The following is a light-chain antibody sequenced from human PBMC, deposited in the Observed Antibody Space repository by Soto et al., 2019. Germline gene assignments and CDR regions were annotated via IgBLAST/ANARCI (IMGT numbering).Light chain of an antibody. Sequence: EIVLTQSPGTLSLSPGERATLSCRASQSVSNNYLAWYQQKPGQAPWLLIYGASNRATGAPDRFSGSGSGTDFTLTISRLEPEDFAVYYCQQYGSSPPPITFGQGTRLEIK. V-gene: IGKV3-20*01. J-gene: IGKJ5*01. CDR1: QSVSNNY. CDR2: GAS. CDR3: QQYGSSPPPIT.